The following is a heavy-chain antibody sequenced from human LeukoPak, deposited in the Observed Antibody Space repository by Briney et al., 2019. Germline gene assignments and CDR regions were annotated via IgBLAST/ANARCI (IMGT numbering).Heavy chain of an antibody. CDR2: ISSSGSTI. D-gene: IGHD6-6*01. CDR3: ARDLGIAARPYYFDY. V-gene: IGHV3-48*03. J-gene: IGHJ4*02. CDR1: GFTFSSYE. Sequence: AGGSLRLSCAASGFTFSSYEMNWVRQAPGKGLEWVSYISSSGSTIYYADSVKGRFTISRDNAKNSLYLQMNSLRAEDTAVHYCARDLGIAARPYYFDYWGQGTLVTVSS.